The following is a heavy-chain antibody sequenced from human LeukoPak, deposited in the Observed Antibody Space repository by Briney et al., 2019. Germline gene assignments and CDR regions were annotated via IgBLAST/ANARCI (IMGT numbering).Heavy chain of an antibody. CDR2: ISGSADST. J-gene: IGHJ4*02. CDR1: GFTFSTYA. V-gene: IGHV3-23*01. Sequence: HAGGSLRLSCAASGFTFSTYAMSWVRQAPGKGLEWVSAISGSADSTYYADSVKGQFAISRDNSKNTLYLQMNSLRAEDTAVYFCAKDRARGGTTDFDYWGQGTLVTVSS. D-gene: IGHD1-7*01. CDR3: AKDRARGGTTDFDY.